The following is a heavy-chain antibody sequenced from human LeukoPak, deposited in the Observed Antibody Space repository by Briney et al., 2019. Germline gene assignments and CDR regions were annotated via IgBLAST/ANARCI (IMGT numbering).Heavy chain of an antibody. J-gene: IGHJ4*02. CDR1: SDSISGGGYY. Sequence: SQTLSLTCTVSSDSISGGGYYWSWIRQHPGKGLKWIGSIFYNGSSYFSPSLKSRISIPVDTSKKQFSLKLRSVTAADTAVYYCAVGVQTYFDYWGQGTLVTVSS. V-gene: IGHV4-31*03. CDR2: IFYNGSS. D-gene: IGHD1-1*01. CDR3: AVGVQTYFDY.